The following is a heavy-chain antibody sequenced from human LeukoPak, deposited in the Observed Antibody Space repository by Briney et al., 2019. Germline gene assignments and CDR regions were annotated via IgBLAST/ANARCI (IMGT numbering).Heavy chain of an antibody. CDR3: ARRFRGYSGYYFDY. CDR1: GGSFSGYY. CDR2: INHNGST. Sequence: RSSETLSLTCAVYGGSFSGYYWSWIRQPPGKGLEWIGEINHNGSTNYNPSLKSRVTISVDTSKNQFSLKLSSVTAADTAVYYCARRFRGYSGYYFDYWGQGTLVTVSS. V-gene: IGHV4-34*01. D-gene: IGHD5-12*01. J-gene: IGHJ4*02.